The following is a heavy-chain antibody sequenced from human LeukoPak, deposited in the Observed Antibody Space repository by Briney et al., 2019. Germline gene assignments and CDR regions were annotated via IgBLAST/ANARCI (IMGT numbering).Heavy chain of an antibody. CDR2: INPNSGGT. Sequence: ASVKVSCKASGYTFTGYYMHWVRQAPGQGLEWMGWINPNSGGTNYARKFQGRVTMTRDTSISTAYMELSRLRSDDTAVYYCARDWAFSSGSLDYWGQGTLVTVSS. D-gene: IGHD6-19*01. CDR3: ARDWAFSSGSLDY. CDR1: GYTFTGYY. J-gene: IGHJ4*02. V-gene: IGHV1-2*02.